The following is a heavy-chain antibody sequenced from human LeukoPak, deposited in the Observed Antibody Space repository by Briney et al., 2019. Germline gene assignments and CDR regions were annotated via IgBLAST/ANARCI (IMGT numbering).Heavy chain of an antibody. Sequence: GGSLRLSCAASGFTFSSYAMSWVRQAPGKGLEWVSAISGSGGSTYYADSVKGRFTISRDNSKNTLYLQMNSLRAEDMAVYFCAKEDRSGGSCDYWGQGTLVTVS. D-gene: IGHD2-15*01. J-gene: IGHJ4*02. CDR1: GFTFSSYA. V-gene: IGHV3-23*01. CDR2: ISGSGGST. CDR3: AKEDRSGGSCDY.